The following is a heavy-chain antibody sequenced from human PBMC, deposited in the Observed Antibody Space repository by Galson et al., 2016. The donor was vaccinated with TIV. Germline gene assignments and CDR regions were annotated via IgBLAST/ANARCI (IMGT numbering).Heavy chain of an antibody. V-gene: IGHV1-69*05. CDR2: ILPISATT. CDR1: GGTFSNYA. CDR3: ARDIPCGGACYFFDD. Sequence: SVKVSCKASGGTFSNYAINWVRQAPGRGLEWMGGILPISATTNYALQFQGRVTITTDEFASTVYMELNSLRSGDTAVYFCARDIPCGGACYFFDDWGQGTLVTVSS. J-gene: IGHJ4*02. D-gene: IGHD2-21*01.